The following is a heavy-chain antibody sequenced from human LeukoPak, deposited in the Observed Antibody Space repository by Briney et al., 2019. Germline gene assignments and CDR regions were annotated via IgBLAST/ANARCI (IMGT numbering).Heavy chain of an antibody. D-gene: IGHD3/OR15-3a*01. CDR2: INSDGSST. J-gene: IGHJ3*02. V-gene: IGHV3-74*01. CDR3: ASGRASDAFDI. CDR1: GFTFSSYW. Sequence: GGSLRLSCAASGFTFSSYWMHWVRQAPGKGLVWVSRINSDGSSTSYADSVKGRFTISRDNAKNTLYLQMNSLRAEGTAVYYCASGRASDAFDIWGQGTMVTVSS.